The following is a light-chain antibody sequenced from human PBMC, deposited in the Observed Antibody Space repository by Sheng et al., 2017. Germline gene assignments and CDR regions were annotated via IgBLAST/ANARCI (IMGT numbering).Light chain of an antibody. CDR3: SSYTSSSTLV. CDR2: DVS. V-gene: IGLV2-14*03. J-gene: IGLJ3*02. CDR1: SSVVGDYNF. Sequence: SALTQPASVSGSPGQSITISCTGTSSVVGDYNFVSWYQQHPGKAPKLMIYDVSNRPSGISSRFSGSKSGNTASLTISGLQAEDEADYYCSSYTSSSTLVFGGGTKLTVL.